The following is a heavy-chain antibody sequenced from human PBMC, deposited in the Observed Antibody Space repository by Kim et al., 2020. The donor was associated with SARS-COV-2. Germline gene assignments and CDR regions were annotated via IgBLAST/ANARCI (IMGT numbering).Heavy chain of an antibody. CDR2: SSSRTI. CDR3: AGRLDY. Sequence: SSSRTIYYADSVKGRFTISRDNVKNSLYLQMNSLRAEDTAVYYCAGRLDYWGQGTLVTVSS. J-gene: IGHJ4*02. V-gene: IGHV3-48*01. D-gene: IGHD1-26*01.